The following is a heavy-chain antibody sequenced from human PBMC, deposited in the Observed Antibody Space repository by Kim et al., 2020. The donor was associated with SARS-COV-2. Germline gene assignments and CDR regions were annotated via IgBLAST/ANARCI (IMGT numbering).Heavy chain of an antibody. CDR2: IIPVFDTA. J-gene: IGHJ4*02. CDR1: GGSFSSYV. D-gene: IGHD1-26*01. Sequence: SVKVSCKASGGSFSSYVISWVRQAPGQGLEWMGGIIPVFDTAHYAQKFQGRVTITADESTSTAYMELSSLISEDTAFYYCARQGGSYEPFDSWGQGSLVTVSS. V-gene: IGHV1-69*13. CDR3: ARQGGSYEPFDS.